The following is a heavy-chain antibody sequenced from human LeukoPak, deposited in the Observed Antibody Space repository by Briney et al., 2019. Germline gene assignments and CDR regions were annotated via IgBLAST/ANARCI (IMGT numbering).Heavy chain of an antibody. V-gene: IGHV3-21*01. J-gene: IGHJ4*02. CDR2: IGYSSFFI. D-gene: IGHD6-19*01. CDR1: GFTFSTFD. CDR3: SCSSPPLRRSSQPDY. Sequence: SGGSLRLSCAASGFTFSTFDMTWVRQAPGKGLEWVSSIGYSSFFIYYADSVRSRFTISRDNAKNSVYLQMNTLRAEDTAVYYCSCSSPPLRRSSQPDYWGQGTLVTVSS.